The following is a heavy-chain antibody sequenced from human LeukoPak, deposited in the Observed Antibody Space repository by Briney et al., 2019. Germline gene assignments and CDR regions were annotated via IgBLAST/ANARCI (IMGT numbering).Heavy chain of an antibody. CDR1: GFTFSAYN. CDR2: IRGSGGTI. D-gene: IGHD3-22*01. J-gene: IGHJ4*02. Sequence: PGGSLRLSCAASGFTFSAYNMNWVRQAPGKGLEWLSFIRGSGGTIYYAASVKGRFTISRDNAKNSLYLRMNSLRAEDTAVYYCVRDSFDSTGQYYFDYWGLGTLVTVSS. V-gene: IGHV3-48*04. CDR3: VRDSFDSTGQYYFDY.